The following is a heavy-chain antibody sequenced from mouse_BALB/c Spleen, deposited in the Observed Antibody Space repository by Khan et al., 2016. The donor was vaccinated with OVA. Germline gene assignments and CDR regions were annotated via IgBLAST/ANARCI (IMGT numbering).Heavy chain of an antibody. D-gene: IGHD2-14*01. CDR2: INTYTGEP. CDR3: ARVGYSGTMDY. Sequence: QIQLVQSGPELKKPGVTVKISCKASGYTFTTYGMNWVKQAPGKGLEWMGWINTYTGEPTYVDDFKGRFAFSLETSASTAYLQINNLKNEDTATYFCARVGYSGTMDYWGQGTSVTVSS. CDR1: GYTFTTYG. V-gene: IGHV9-3-1*01. J-gene: IGHJ4*01.